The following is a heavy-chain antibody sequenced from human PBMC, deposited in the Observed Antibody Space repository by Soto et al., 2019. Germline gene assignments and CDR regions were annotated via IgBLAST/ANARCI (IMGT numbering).Heavy chain of an antibody. Sequence: QVQLVQSGSEVKKPGSSVKVSCKASGGSFSSNPISWVRQAPGQGLEWMAGIIPIFATVHYAQKFQGRVTITADESTSTAYMELTSLRSEDTAVYFCARGGRGYSSAPRYYFDYWGQRTLVTVS. V-gene: IGHV1-69*01. CDR3: ARGGRGYSSAPRYYFDY. J-gene: IGHJ4*02. CDR2: IIPIFATV. CDR1: GGSFSSNP. D-gene: IGHD5-18*01.